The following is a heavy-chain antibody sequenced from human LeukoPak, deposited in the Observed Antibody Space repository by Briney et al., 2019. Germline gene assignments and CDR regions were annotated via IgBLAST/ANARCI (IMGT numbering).Heavy chain of an antibody. J-gene: IGHJ3*02. D-gene: IGHD3-22*01. CDR3: ASNYYDSSGYYAFDI. Sequence: SETLSLTCTVSGGSISSGGYYWSWIRQHPGKGLEWIGYIYYSGSTYYNPSLKSRVTISVDTSKNQFSLKLGSVTAADTAVYYCASNYYDSSGYYAFDIWGQGTMVTVSS. CDR2: IYYSGST. CDR1: GGSISSGGYY. V-gene: IGHV4-31*03.